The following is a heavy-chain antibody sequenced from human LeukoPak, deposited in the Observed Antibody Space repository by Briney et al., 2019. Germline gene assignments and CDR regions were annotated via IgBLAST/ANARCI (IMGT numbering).Heavy chain of an antibody. CDR2: IYYSGST. Sequence: SETLSLTCTISGGSISSYYWSWIRQPPGKGLEWIGYIYYSGSTNYNPSLKSRVTISVDTSKNQFSLKLSSVIAADTAVYYCARQGRDGYIVDYWGQGTLVTVSS. D-gene: IGHD2-21*02. J-gene: IGHJ4*02. CDR1: GGSISSYY. CDR3: ARQGRDGYIVDY. V-gene: IGHV4-59*08.